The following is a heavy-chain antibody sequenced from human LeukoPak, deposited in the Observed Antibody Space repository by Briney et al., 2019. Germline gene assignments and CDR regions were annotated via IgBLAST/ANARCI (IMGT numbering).Heavy chain of an antibody. J-gene: IGHJ6*03. V-gene: IGHV1-69*05. CDR1: GGSFSSHA. D-gene: IGHD1-1*01. Sequence: SVKASCKASGGSFSSHAVGWVRQAPGQGLEWLGGTIPLFGTTRYAQKFQGRVTITTDESTRTAYMDLSSLTSEDTAVYYCARGSWDDVGYYYYYYMDVWGKGSTVTVSS. CDR3: ARGSWDDVGYYYYYYMDV. CDR2: TIPLFGTT.